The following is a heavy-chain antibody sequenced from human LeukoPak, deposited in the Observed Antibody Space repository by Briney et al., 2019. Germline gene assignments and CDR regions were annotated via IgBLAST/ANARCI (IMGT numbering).Heavy chain of an antibody. Sequence: PGGSRRLSCAASGFTFSSYGIHWVRQAPGKGLEWVAVISYDGSDKYYADSVKGRFTISRDNSKNTLYLQMNSLRVEDTAVYYCAKSPSHCSGTSCYLDYWGQGVLVTVSS. V-gene: IGHV3-30*18. J-gene: IGHJ4*02. CDR3: AKSPSHCSGTSCYLDY. D-gene: IGHD2-2*01. CDR2: ISYDGSDK. CDR1: GFTFSSYG.